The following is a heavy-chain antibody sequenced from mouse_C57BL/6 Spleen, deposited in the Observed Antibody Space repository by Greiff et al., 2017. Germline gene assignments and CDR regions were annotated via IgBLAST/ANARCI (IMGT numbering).Heavy chain of an antibody. CDR2: ISSGSSTI. D-gene: IGHD2-4*01. V-gene: IGHV5-17*01. CDR3: ARRLRYYAMDY. Sequence: EVKVVESGGGLVKPGGSLKLSCAASGFTFSDYGMHWVRQAPEKGLEWVAYISSGSSTIYYADTVKGRFTISRDNAKNTLLLQMTSLRSEDTAMYYCARRLRYYAMDYWGQGTSVTVSS. CDR1: GFTFSDYG. J-gene: IGHJ4*01.